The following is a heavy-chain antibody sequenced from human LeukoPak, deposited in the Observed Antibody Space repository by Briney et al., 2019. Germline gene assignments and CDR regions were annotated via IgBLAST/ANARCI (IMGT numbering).Heavy chain of an antibody. CDR3: ARQIFGYSSSWYDY. V-gene: IGHV3-53*01. Sequence: GGSLRLSCAASGFTVSSNYMSWVRQAPGKGLEWVSVIYSGGSTYYADSVKGRFTISRDNSKNTLYLQMNSLRAEDTAVYYRARQIFGYSSSWYDYWGQGTLVTVSS. CDR1: GFTVSSNY. J-gene: IGHJ4*02. CDR2: IYSGGST. D-gene: IGHD6-13*01.